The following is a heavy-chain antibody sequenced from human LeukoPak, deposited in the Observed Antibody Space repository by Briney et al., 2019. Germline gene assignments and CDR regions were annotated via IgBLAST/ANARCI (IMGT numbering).Heavy chain of an antibody. CDR1: GYTFTDYY. Sequence: ASVKVSCKASGYTFTDYYMHWVRQAPGQGLEWMGWINPNSGGTNYAQKFQGRVTMTRDTSISTAYMELSRLRSDDTAVYYCAVASYGSGSYYDPVDYWGQGTLVTVSS. V-gene: IGHV1-2*02. D-gene: IGHD3-10*01. CDR3: AVASYGSGSYYDPVDY. J-gene: IGHJ4*02. CDR2: INPNSGGT.